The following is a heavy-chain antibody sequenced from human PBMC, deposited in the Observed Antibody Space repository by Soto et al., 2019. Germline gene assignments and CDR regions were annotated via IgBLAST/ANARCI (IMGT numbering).Heavy chain of an antibody. CDR1: GYTFTSYD. V-gene: IGHV1-8*01. J-gene: IGHJ4*02. Sequence: QVQLVQSGAEVKSPGASVKVSCKASGYTFTSYDINWVRQATGQGFEWMGWMNPKSGGTRYIQKFEGGVPMTRDTYVSTAYMELSRLTSEDTAVYYCARGHTGMIDYWGQGTLVTVSS. CDR3: ARGHTGMIDY. CDR2: MNPKSGGT.